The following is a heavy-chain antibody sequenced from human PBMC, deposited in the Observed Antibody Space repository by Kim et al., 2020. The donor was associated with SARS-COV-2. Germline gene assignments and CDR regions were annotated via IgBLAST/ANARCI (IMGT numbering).Heavy chain of an antibody. V-gene: IGHV4-31*03. Sequence: SETLSLTCTVSGGSISSGGYYWSWIRQHPGKGLEWIGYIYYSGSTYYNPSLKSRVTISVDTSKNQFSLKLSSVTAADTAVYYCARYRSIAVYGMDVWGQGTTVTVSS. J-gene: IGHJ6*02. CDR2: IYYSGST. D-gene: IGHD6-6*01. CDR1: GGSISSGGYY. CDR3: ARYRSIAVYGMDV.